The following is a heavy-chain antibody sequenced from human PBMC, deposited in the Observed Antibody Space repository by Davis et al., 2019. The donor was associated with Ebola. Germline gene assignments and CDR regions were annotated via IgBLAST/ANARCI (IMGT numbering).Heavy chain of an antibody. D-gene: IGHD2-15*01. CDR1: GDSVSSNIAA. CDR3: VRDSVAGKVDY. CDR2: TYYRSKWYN. J-gene: IGHJ4*02. Sequence: MPSETLSLTCAISGDSVSSNIAAWSWIRQSPSRGLEWLGRTYYRSKWYNDYAVSVKSRIIINPDTSKNQFSLQLNSVTPEDTAVYYCVRDSVAGKVDYWGQGTLVTVSA. V-gene: IGHV6-1*01.